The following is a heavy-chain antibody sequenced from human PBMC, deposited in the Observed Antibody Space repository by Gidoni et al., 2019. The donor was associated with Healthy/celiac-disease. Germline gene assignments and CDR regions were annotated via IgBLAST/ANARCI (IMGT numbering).Heavy chain of an antibody. Sequence: EVQLVESGGGLVKPGGSLSLSCAASGFTFRSYSMNWVRQAPGKGLEWGSSISRRSSYIYYADSGKGRFTIARDNAKNSRYLQRNSLRAEDTAGYYCARGGDFWSGYYDLDYWGQGTLVTVSS. CDR1: GFTFRSYS. CDR3: ARGGDFWSGYYDLDY. D-gene: IGHD3-3*01. J-gene: IGHJ4*02. V-gene: IGHV3-21*01. CDR2: ISRRSSYI.